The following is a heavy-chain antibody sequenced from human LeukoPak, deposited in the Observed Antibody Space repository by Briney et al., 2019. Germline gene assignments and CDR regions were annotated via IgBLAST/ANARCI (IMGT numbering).Heavy chain of an antibody. CDR1: GGSISGYY. J-gene: IGHJ4*02. V-gene: IGHV4-59*08. D-gene: IGHD2-15*01. Sequence: PSETLSLTCTVSGGSISGYYWSWIRQPPGQGLEWIGFIYYRGTSKYNPSLMSRVTMSVDTSKNQVSLKLSSVTAADTAVYSCARQYCSGGNCYYFDHWGQGTLVTVSS. CDR3: ARQYCSGGNCYYFDH. CDR2: IYYRGTS.